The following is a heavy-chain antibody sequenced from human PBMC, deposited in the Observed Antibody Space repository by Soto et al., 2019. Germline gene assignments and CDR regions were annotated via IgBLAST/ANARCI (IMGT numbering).Heavy chain of an antibody. D-gene: IGHD2-2*01. CDR1: GGSFSGYY. J-gene: IGHJ4*02. Sequence: SETLSLTCAVYGGSFSGYYWTWIRQPPGTGLEWIGEINHSGSTNYNPSLKSRVTVSVDTSKNQFSLKLSSVTAADTAVYYCARVSPAAIRVGRYYFDYWGQGTLVTVSS. V-gene: IGHV4-34*01. CDR3: ARVSPAAIRVGRYYFDY. CDR2: INHSGST.